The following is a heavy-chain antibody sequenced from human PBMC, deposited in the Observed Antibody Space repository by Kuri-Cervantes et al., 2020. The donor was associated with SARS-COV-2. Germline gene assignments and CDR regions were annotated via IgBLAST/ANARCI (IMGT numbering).Heavy chain of an antibody. V-gene: IGHV3-30*18. J-gene: IGHJ4*02. CDR2: ISYEGSNK. CDR3: AKSSGIFMIYATRAAFDH. CDR1: GFSFSNYG. Sequence: GESLKISCAASGFSFSNYGMHWVRQAPGKGLEWVASISYEGSNKHYADSVKDRFTNSRDYSRDTLYLQMNSLRAEDTAVYYCAKSSGIFMIYATRAAFDHWGQGTLVTVSS. D-gene: IGHD2-8*01.